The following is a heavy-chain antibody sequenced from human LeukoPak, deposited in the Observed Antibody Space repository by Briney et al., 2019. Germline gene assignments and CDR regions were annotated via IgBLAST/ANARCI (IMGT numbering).Heavy chain of an antibody. CDR1: GFTFSSYG. V-gene: IGHV3-30*03. J-gene: IGHJ4*02. CDR3: AREGGGRADFDY. D-gene: IGHD1-26*01. CDR2: ISYDGSNK. Sequence: PGGSLRLSCAASGFTFSSYGMHWVRQAPGKGLEWVAVISYDGSNKYYADSVKGRFTISRDNSKNTLYLQMNSLRAEDTAVYYCAREGGGRADFDYWGQGTLVTVSS.